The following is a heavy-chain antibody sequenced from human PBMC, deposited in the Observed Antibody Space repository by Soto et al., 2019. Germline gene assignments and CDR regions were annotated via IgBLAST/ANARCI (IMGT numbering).Heavy chain of an antibody. CDR3: AKERRCGPADY. D-gene: IGHD3-3*01. J-gene: IGHJ4*02. V-gene: IGHV3-30*18. Sequence: QVQLVESGGGVVQPGRSLRLSCAASGFTFSSYGMHWVRQAPGKGLEWVAVISYDGSNKYYADSVKGRFTISRDNSKNTLYLQINSLRAEDTAVYYCAKERRCGPADYWGQGTLVTVSS. CDR2: ISYDGSNK. CDR1: GFTFSSYG.